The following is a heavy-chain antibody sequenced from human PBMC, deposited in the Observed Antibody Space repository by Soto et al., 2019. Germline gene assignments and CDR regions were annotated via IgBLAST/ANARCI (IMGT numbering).Heavy chain of an antibody. V-gene: IGHV4-34*01. Sequence: QVQLQQWGAGLLKPSETLSLTCAVYGGSFSGYYWSWIRQPPGKGLEWIGEINHSGSTNYNPSLKSRVTISVDTSKNQFSLKLSSVTAADTAVYYCARGSGRYCTNGVCPQDPWGQGTLVTVSS. D-gene: IGHD2-8*01. CDR1: GGSFSGYY. J-gene: IGHJ5*02. CDR2: INHSGST. CDR3: ARGSGRYCTNGVCPQDP.